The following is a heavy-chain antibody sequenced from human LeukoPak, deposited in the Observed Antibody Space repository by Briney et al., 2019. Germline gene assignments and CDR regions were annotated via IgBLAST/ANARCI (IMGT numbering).Heavy chain of an antibody. J-gene: IGHJ6*02. D-gene: IGHD6-13*01. CDR2: IYYSGST. Sequence: SETLSLTCTVSGGSISSYYWSWIRQPPGKGLEWIGYIYYSGSTNYNPSLKSRVTISVDTSKNQFSLKLSSVTAADTALYYCARSSSWYSRVLEYYYYGMDVWGQGTTVTVSS. CDR1: GGSISSYY. CDR3: ARSSSWYSRVLEYYYYGMDV. V-gene: IGHV4-59*01.